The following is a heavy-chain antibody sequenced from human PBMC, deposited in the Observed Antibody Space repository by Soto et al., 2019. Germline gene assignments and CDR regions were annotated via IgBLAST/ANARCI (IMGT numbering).Heavy chain of an antibody. Sequence: SLRLSCAASGFTFSSYGMHWVRQAPGKGLEWVAVISYDGSNKYYADSVKGRFTISRDNSKNTLYLQMNSLRAEDTAVYYCAKDRGITMIVVVLDYWGQGTLVTVSS. CDR3: AKDRGITMIVVVLDY. V-gene: IGHV3-30*18. CDR2: ISYDGSNK. J-gene: IGHJ4*02. CDR1: GFTFSSYG. D-gene: IGHD3-22*01.